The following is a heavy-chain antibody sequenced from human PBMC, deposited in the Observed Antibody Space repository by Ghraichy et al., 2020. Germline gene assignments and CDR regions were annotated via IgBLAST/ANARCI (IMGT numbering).Heavy chain of an antibody. CDR3: AKVVSWRYFDL. CDR1: GFTFSRYA. Sequence: GESLNISCAASGFTFSRYAMTWVRQAPGKGLEWVSATSGGGGSTYYADSVKGRFTISRDNSKNTLYLQMNSLRAEDTAGYSCAKVVSWRYFDLWGRGTLVTVSS. D-gene: IGHD5/OR15-5a*01. V-gene: IGHV3-23*01. CDR2: TSGGGGST. J-gene: IGHJ2*01.